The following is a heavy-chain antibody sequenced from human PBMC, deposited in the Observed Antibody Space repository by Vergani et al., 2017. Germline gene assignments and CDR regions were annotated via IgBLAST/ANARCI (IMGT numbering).Heavy chain of an antibody. Sequence: EVQLMESGGGLVQPGGSLRLSCAASGFTFSNYWMSWVRQAPGKGLAWVSFGSTGTKSQSYAESVKGRFSISRDSAKNSLYLQMDSLRAEDTAVYYCAREYSSTSGRAFDFWGQGTKVTVSS. CDR2: GSTGTKSQ. J-gene: IGHJ3*01. CDR1: GFTFSNYW. D-gene: IGHD2-2*01. CDR3: AREYSSTSGRAFDF. V-gene: IGHV3-48*01.